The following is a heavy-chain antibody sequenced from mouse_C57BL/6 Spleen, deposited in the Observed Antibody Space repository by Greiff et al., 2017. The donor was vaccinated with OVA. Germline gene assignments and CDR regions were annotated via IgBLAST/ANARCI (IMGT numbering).Heavy chain of an antibody. D-gene: IGHD1-1*01. Sequence: VKLMESGPGLVQPSQSLSITCTVSGFSLTSYGVHWVRQSPGKGLEWLGVIWSGGSTDYNAAFISRLSISKDNSKSQVFFKMNSLQADDTAIDYCARDYYGSSAWFAYWGKGTLVTVSA. J-gene: IGHJ3*01. CDR3: ARDYYGSSAWFAY. CDR2: IWSGGST. CDR1: GFSLTSYG. V-gene: IGHV2-2*01.